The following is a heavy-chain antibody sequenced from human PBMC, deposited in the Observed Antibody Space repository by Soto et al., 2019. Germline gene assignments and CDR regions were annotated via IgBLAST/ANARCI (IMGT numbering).Heavy chain of an antibody. CDR2: IYYSGST. CDR3: ASDTLPLGFDY. CDR1: GGSVSSGGYY. J-gene: IGHJ4*02. D-gene: IGHD1-26*01. Sequence: QVQLQESGPGLVKPSQTLSLTCTVSGGSVSSGGYYWSWIRQHPGKGLEWIGYIYYSGSTYYNPSLKSRVTLSLDTSKNQFSLKLSSGTAADTAVYCCASDTLPLGFDYWGQGTLVTVSS. V-gene: IGHV4-31*03.